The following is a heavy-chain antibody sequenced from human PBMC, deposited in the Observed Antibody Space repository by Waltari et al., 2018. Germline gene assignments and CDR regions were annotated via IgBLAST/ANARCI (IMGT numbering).Heavy chain of an antibody. CDR2: INSDGSST. CDR3: AKSYYYGSGSYSAFDAFDI. CDR1: GFTFSSYW. J-gene: IGHJ3*02. V-gene: IGHV3-74*01. Sequence: EVQLVESGGGLVQPGGSLRLSCAASGFTFSSYWMHWVRQAPGQGLVWVSRINSDGSSTSYADSVKGRFTISRDNAKNSLYLQMNSLRAEDTALYYCAKSYYYGSGSYSAFDAFDIWGQGTMVTVSS. D-gene: IGHD3-10*01.